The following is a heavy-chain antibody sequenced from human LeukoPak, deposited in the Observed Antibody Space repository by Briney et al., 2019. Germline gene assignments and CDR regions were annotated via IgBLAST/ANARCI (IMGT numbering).Heavy chain of an antibody. CDR1: GGSISIYY. V-gene: IGHV4-59*01. CDR3: AAGSESYDSRGYSYYFDY. J-gene: IGHJ4*02. D-gene: IGHD3-22*01. CDR2: IYYSGST. Sequence: PSETLSLTCTVSGGSISIYYWTWIRQPPGKGLEWIGYIYYSGSTNYNPSLKSRVTISVDTSKNQFSLKPSSVTAADTAVYYCAAGSESYDSRGYSYYFDYWGQGTLVTVSS.